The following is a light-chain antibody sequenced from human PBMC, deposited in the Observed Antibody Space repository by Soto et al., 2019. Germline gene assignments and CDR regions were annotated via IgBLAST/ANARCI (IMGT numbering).Light chain of an antibody. J-gene: IGKJ3*01. CDR3: QQYGSSSFT. CDR1: QSVSSSY. V-gene: IGKV3-20*01. CDR2: GAS. Sequence: EIVLTQSPGTLSLSPGERATLSCRASQSVSSSYLAWYQQKPGQAPRLLIYGASSRATGIPERFSGSGSGTDFTLTISRLEPEDFEVYYCQQYGSSSFTFGPGTKVDIK.